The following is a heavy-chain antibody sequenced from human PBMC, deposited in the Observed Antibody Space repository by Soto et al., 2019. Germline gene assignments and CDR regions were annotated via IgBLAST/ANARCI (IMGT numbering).Heavy chain of an antibody. CDR3: ARGYCSSTSCYIRGYWFDP. CDR2: INPNSGGT. V-gene: IGHV1-2*02. CDR1: GYTFTGYY. D-gene: IGHD2-2*02. Sequence: GASVKVSCKASGYTFTGYYMHWLRQAPGQGLEWMGWINPNSGGTNYAQKFQGRVTMTRDTSISTAYMELSRLRSDDTAVYYCARGYCSSTSCYIRGYWFDPWGQGTLVTVSS. J-gene: IGHJ5*02.